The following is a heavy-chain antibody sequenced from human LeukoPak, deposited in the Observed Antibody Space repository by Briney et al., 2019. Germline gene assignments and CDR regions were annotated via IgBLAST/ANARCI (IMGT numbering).Heavy chain of an antibody. V-gene: IGHV3-11*01. J-gene: IGHJ6*02. D-gene: IGHD3-10*01. Sequence: GGSLRLSCAASGFTFSDYYMSWIRQAPGKGLEWVSYISSSGSTIYYADSVKGRFTISRDNAKNSLYLQMNSLRAEDTAVYYCARRLWFGEFLPYYYYGMDVWGQGTTVTVSS. CDR2: ISSSGSTI. CDR1: GFTFSDYY. CDR3: ARRLWFGEFLPYYYYGMDV.